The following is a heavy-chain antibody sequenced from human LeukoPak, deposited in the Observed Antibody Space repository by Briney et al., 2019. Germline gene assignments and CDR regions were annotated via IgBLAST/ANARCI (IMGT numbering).Heavy chain of an antibody. CDR2: INPNSGGT. Sequence: ASVKVSCKASGYTFTGYYMHWVRQAPGQGLEWMGWINPNSGGTNYAQKFQGRVTMTRDTSISTAYMEPSRLRSDDTAVYYCASTCSSTSCHDYWGQGTLVTVSS. D-gene: IGHD2-2*01. CDR3: ASTCSSTSCHDY. V-gene: IGHV1-2*02. CDR1: GYTFTGYY. J-gene: IGHJ4*02.